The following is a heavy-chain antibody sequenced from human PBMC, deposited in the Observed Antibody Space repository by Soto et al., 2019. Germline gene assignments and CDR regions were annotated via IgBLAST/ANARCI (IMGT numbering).Heavy chain of an antibody. D-gene: IGHD2-15*01. CDR2: IGSAGDT. Sequence: EVQLVESGGGLVQPGGSLRLSCAASGFTLSGYDIHWVRQATGKGLEWGSVIGSAGDTHYEDSVKGRFTISRENAKNSLYLQINSLRDGDTAVYYCTRKTPPEGMAVWGQGTTVTVSS. CDR3: TRKTPPEGMAV. CDR1: GFTLSGYD. J-gene: IGHJ6*02. V-gene: IGHV3-13*01.